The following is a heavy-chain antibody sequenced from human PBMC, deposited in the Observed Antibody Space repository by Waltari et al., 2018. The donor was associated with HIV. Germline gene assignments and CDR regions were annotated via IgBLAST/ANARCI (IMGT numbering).Heavy chain of an antibody. CDR2: INGAHGGT. D-gene: IGHD3-22*01. CDR3: ARDYCSDSNCYDSFDY. CDR1: GYTFTGYS. Sequence: QVQLVQSGAEVKRPGASVTISCRASGYTFTGYSMHWVRQAPAQSLEWRGGINGAHGGTKYSQKLQGRLTITRDTAANTAYMDLTSLTYEDTAVYYCARDYCSDSNCYDSFDYWGQGTLITVSS. J-gene: IGHJ4*02. V-gene: IGHV1-3*01.